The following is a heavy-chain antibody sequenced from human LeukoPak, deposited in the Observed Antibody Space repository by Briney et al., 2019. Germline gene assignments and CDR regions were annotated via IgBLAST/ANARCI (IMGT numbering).Heavy chain of an antibody. CDR2: IYHRGST. CDR3: ARKLYSSSYKTGNCFDP. V-gene: IGHV4-38-2*01. D-gene: IGHD6-6*01. Sequence: SETLSLTCAVSGYSISSGYYWGWIRQPPGKWLEWIGSIYHRGSTHYSPSLKSRVTISVDTSKNQFYLKRSSVTAADTDEYYCARKLYSSSYKTGNCFDPWGQGALVTVSS. CDR1: GYSISSGYY. J-gene: IGHJ5*02.